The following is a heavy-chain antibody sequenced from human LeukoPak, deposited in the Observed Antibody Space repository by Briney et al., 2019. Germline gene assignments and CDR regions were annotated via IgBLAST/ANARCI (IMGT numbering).Heavy chain of an antibody. D-gene: IGHD3-10*01. CDR2: ISSSSSYI. V-gene: IGHV3-21*01. CDR3: ARNLYGSGIFDY. CDR1: GFTFSSYS. J-gene: IGHJ4*02. Sequence: GGSLRLSCAASGFTFSSYSMNWVRQAPGKGLEWVSSISSSSSYIYYADSVKGRFTISRDNAKNSLYLQMNSLRAEDTAVYYCARNLYGSGIFDYWGQGTLATVSS.